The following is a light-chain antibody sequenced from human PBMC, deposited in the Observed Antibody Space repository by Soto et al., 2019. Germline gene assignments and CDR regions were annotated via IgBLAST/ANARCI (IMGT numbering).Light chain of an antibody. CDR2: SNK. Sequence: SVLTQPPSASGTPGQRVTISCSGSSSNIGSNTVNWYQQLPGTAPKLLIYSNKQRPSGVPDRFSGSKSGTSASLAISGLQSEDEADYYCAAWEVFGTGTKVTVL. CDR3: AAWEV. CDR1: SSNIGSNT. J-gene: IGLJ1*01. V-gene: IGLV1-44*01.